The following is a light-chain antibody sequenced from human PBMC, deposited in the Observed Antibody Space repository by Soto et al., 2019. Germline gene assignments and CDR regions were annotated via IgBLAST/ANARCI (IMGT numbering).Light chain of an antibody. V-gene: IGKV3-20*01. CDR3: QQYGDSPLT. CDR1: QTVSSSY. Sequence: DIVLTQSPGTLSLSPGERATLSCRASQTVSSSYLAWYQQKPGQAPRLLIYGASTRAAGIPDRFSGSGSGTDFTLTISRLEPEDFAVYYCQQYGDSPLTFGKGTNVEI. J-gene: IGKJ1*01. CDR2: GAS.